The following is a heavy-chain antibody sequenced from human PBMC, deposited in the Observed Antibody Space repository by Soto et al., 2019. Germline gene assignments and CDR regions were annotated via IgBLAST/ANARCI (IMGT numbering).Heavy chain of an antibody. J-gene: IGHJ4*02. CDR2: IYYSGST. V-gene: IGHV4-59*08. D-gene: IGHD3-9*01. CDR3: ASASRGDFDWLFAFDY. CDR1: GGSISSYY. Sequence: SETLSLTCTVSGGSISSYYWSWIRQPPGKGLEWIGYIYYSGSTNYNPSLKSRVTISVDTSKNQFSLKLSSVTAADTAVYYCASASRGDFDWLFAFDYWGQGTLVTSPQ.